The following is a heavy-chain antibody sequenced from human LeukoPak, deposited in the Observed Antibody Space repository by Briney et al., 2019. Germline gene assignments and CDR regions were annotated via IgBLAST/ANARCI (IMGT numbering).Heavy chain of an antibody. J-gene: IGHJ4*02. CDR3: ARGQFWSGYSI. V-gene: IGHV4-61*08. D-gene: IGHD3-3*02. CDR2: IYYSGST. Sequence: PSETLSLTCTVSGGSISSGGYYWSWIRQPPGKGLEWIAYIYYSGSTDYNPSLKSRVTISLDTSKNQFSLKLSSVTAADTAVYYCARGQFWSGYSIWGQGTLVTVSS. CDR1: GGSISSGGYY.